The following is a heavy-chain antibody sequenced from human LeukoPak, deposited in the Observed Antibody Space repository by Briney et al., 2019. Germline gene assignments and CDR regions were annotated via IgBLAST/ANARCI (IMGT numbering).Heavy chain of an antibody. CDR2: INHSGST. V-gene: IGHV4-34*01. J-gene: IGHJ3*02. CDR1: GGSFSGYY. Sequence: SETLSLTCAVYGGSFSGYYWSWIRQPPGKGLEWIGEINHSGSTNYNPSLKSRVTISVDTSKNQFSLKLSSVTAADTAVYYCASASSYDILTGYNDALDIWGQGTMVTVSS. CDR3: ASASSYDILTGYNDALDI. D-gene: IGHD3-9*01.